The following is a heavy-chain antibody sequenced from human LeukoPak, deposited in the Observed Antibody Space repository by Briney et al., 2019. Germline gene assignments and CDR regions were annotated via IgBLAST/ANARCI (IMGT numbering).Heavy chain of an antibody. D-gene: IGHD1-26*01. Sequence: GGSLRLSCAASGFTFSSYAMNCVRQAPGQGLEWVSAVSGSGGSTYHTDSVKGRFTISRDNSKNTLYLQMNSLRAEDTAVYYCTKGRYSGSLERGFDYWGQGTLVTVSS. CDR1: GFTFSSYA. V-gene: IGHV3-23*01. CDR3: TKGRYSGSLERGFDY. CDR2: VSGSGGST. J-gene: IGHJ4*02.